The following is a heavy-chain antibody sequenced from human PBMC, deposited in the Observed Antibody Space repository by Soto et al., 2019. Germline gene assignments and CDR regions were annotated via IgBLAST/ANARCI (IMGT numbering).Heavy chain of an antibody. CDR3: ARERTNLRYCSSTSCPPYYYYYMDV. V-gene: IGHV4-59*01. D-gene: IGHD2-2*01. CDR1: GGSISSYY. J-gene: IGHJ6*03. Sequence: SETLSLTCTVSGGSISSYYWSWIRQPPGKGLEWIGYIYYSGSTNYNPSLKSRVTISVDTSKNQFSLKLSSVTAADMAVYYCARERTNLRYCSSTSCPPYYYYYMDVWGKGTTVTVSS. CDR2: IYYSGST.